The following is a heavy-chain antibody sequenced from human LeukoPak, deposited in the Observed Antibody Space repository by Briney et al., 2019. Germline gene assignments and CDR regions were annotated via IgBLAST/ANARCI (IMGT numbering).Heavy chain of an antibody. CDR3: AREGSSDRAFDY. Sequence: GGSLRLSCAASGFTVSSNYMSWVRQAPGKGLEWVSVIYSGGSTYYADSVEGRFTISRDNSKNTLYLQMNSLRAEDTAVYYCAREGSSDRAFDYWGQGTLVTVSS. CDR1: GFTVSSNY. CDR2: IYSGGST. D-gene: IGHD2-2*01. V-gene: IGHV3-53*01. J-gene: IGHJ4*02.